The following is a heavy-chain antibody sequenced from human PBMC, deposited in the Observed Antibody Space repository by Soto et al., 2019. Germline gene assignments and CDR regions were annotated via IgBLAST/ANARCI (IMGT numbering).Heavy chain of an antibody. J-gene: IGHJ5*02. V-gene: IGHV1-69*13. CDR3: ARDVAVAGLYNWFDP. CDR2: IIPIFGTA. CDR1: GGTFSSYA. Sequence: GASVKVSCKASGGTFSSYAISWVRQAPGQGLEWMGGIIPIFGTANYAQKFQGRVTITADESTSTAYMELSSLRSEDTAVYYCARDVAVAGLYNWFDPWGQGTLVTVSS. D-gene: IGHD6-19*01.